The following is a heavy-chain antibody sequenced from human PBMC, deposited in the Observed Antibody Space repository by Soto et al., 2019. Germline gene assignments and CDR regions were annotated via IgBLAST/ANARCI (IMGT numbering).Heavy chain of an antibody. J-gene: IGHJ5*02. CDR1: GGSISSGGYS. D-gene: IGHD2-15*01. CDR2: IYHSGST. V-gene: IGHV4-30-2*01. Sequence: SEALSLTCAVSGGSISSGGYSWSWIRQPPGKGLEWIGYIYHSGSTYYNPSLKSRVTISVDRSKNQFSLKLSSVTAADTAVYYCARGQVVAAHHWGQGTLVTVSS. CDR3: ARGQVVAAHH.